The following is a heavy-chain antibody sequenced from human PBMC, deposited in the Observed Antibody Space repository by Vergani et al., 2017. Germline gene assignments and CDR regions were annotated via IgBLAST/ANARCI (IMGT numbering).Heavy chain of an antibody. D-gene: IGHD5-18*01. V-gene: IGHV1-69*02. Sequence: QVQLVQSGAEVKKPGSSVKVSCKASGGTFSSYTISWVRQAPGQGLEWMGRIIPILGIANYAQKFQGRVTITADKSTSTAYMERSSLRSEDTAVYYCARDLRGYSYGAFDYWGQGTLVTVSS. CDR2: IIPILGIA. J-gene: IGHJ4*02. CDR3: ARDLRGYSYGAFDY. CDR1: GGTFSSYT.